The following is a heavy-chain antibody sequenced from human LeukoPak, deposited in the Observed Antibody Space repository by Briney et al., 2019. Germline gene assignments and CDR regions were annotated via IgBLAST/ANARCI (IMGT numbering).Heavy chain of an antibody. J-gene: IGHJ4*02. V-gene: IGHV3-74*01. CDR1: GFTFSSYW. D-gene: IGHD2-2*02. Sequence: GGSLRVSCAASGFTFSSYWMHWVRQAPGKGLVWVSRIKSDGSSTSYADSVKGRFTISRDNAKNTLYLQMNSLRAEDTAVYYCARVGNQLLYSHFDYWGQGTLVTVSS. CDR3: ARVGNQLLYSHFDY. CDR2: IKSDGSST.